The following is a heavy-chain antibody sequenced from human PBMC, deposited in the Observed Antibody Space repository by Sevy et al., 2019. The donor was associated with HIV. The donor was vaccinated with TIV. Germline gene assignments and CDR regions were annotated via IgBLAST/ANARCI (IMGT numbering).Heavy chain of an antibody. CDR1: GYTFTGYY. V-gene: IGHV1-2*02. Sequence: ASVKVSCKASGYTFTGYYMHWVRQAPGQGLAWMGWINPNSGGKNYAQKFQGRVTMTRDTSISTAYMDLSRLRSDDTAVYYCATPGIAVAGPYYYYYYGMDVWGQGTTVTVSS. CDR3: ATPGIAVAGPYYYYYYGMDV. CDR2: INPNSGGK. D-gene: IGHD6-19*01. J-gene: IGHJ6*02.